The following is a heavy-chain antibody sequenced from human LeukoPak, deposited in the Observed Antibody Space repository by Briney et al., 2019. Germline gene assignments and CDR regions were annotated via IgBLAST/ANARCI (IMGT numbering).Heavy chain of an antibody. J-gene: IGHJ6*03. Sequence: GGSLRLSCAASGFTFSSYSMNWVRQAPGKGLEWVSYISSSSSTIYYADSVKGRFTISRDNAKNSLYLQMNSLRAEDTAVYSCAKDYTYSSGWYEGVDYYYYMDVWGKGTTVTISS. CDR1: GFTFSSYS. CDR2: ISSSSSTI. V-gene: IGHV3-48*01. D-gene: IGHD6-19*01. CDR3: AKDYTYSSGWYEGVDYYYYMDV.